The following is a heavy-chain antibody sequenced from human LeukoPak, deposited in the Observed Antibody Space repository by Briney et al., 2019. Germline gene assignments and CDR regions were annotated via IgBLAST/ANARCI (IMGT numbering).Heavy chain of an antibody. CDR1: GFTFSSYA. CDR2: ISYDGSNK. Sequence: PGGSLRLSCAASGFTFSSYAMHWVRQAPGKGLEWVAVISYDGSNKYYADSVKGRFTISRDNSKNTLYLQMNSLRAEDTAVYYCARDPPLSRWAMIVVAYYFDYWGQGTLVTVPS. CDR3: ARDPPLSRWAMIVVAYYFDY. J-gene: IGHJ4*02. V-gene: IGHV3-30*04. D-gene: IGHD3-22*01.